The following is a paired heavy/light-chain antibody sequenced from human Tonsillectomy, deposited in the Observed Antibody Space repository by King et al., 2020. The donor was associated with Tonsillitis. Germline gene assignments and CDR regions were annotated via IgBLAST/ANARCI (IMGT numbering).Heavy chain of an antibody. J-gene: IGHJ6*03. CDR1: GASISSSSFY. Sequence: QLQLQESGPGLVKPSVTLSLTCTVSGASISSSSFYWGWIRQPPGKGLEWIGNIDYSGSTYYNPSLKSRVTISADTSKNQFSLKLSSVTAADTAVYYCARHAAYCGGDCYWPYYYYYMDVWGKGTTVTVSS. D-gene: IGHD2-21*01. V-gene: IGHV4-39*01. CDR3: ARHAAYCGGDCYWPYYYYYMDV. CDR2: IDYSGST.
Light chain of an antibody. CDR3: QQQYGGSPPGYT. V-gene: IGKV3-20*01. CDR2: GAS. J-gene: IGKJ2*01. CDR1: QSVSSNF. Sequence: EIVLTQSPGTLSLSPGERATLSCRASQSVSSNFLAWYQQKPGQAPRLLIFGASSRATGIPDRFSGSGSGTDFTLTISRLEPEDFAVYYCQQQYGGSPPGYTFGQGTKLEIK.